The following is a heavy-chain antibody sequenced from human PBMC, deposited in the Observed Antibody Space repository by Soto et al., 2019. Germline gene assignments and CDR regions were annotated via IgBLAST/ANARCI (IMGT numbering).Heavy chain of an antibody. J-gene: IGHJ4*02. CDR2: ISSSGFT. Sequence: QVQLQESGPGLVKPSETLSLTCTVSGGSITPYSWSWIRQPPGKRLEWIGYISSSGFTNYNPSLTSRVTISVDTSKNQFSLKLSSVTAADTAVYYCVRDCYSSSCFDFWGQGTLVTVSS. CDR1: GGSITPYS. V-gene: IGHV4-59*01. D-gene: IGHD6-13*01. CDR3: VRDCYSSSCFDF.